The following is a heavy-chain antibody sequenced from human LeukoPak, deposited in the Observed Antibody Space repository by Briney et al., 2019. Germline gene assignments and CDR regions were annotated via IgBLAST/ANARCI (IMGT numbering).Heavy chain of an antibody. CDR2: IRSKTHGGTT. CDR3: SRDGWVL. V-gene: IGHV3-49*04. CDR1: GFILGDYA. Sequence: GGSLRLSCTVSGFILGDYAMSWVRQAPGKGLEWVGFIRSKTHGGTTEYAASVKGRFSISRDDSKNITYLQMNSLKTEDTAVYYCSRDGWVLWGQGTLVTVSS. D-gene: IGHD6-19*01. J-gene: IGHJ4*02.